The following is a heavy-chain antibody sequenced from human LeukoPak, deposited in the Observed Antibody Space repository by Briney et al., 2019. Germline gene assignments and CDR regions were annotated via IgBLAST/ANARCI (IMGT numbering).Heavy chain of an antibody. D-gene: IGHD6-19*01. CDR1: GYTFTSYA. V-gene: IGHV1-3*01. CDR3: AEPGIAVAGGFDP. J-gene: IGHJ5*02. Sequence: ASVKVSCKASGYTFTSYAMHWVRQAPGQRLEWMGWINAGNGNTKYSQKFQGRVTITRDTSASTAYMELSSLRSEDTAVYYCAEPGIAVAGGFDPWGQGTLVTVSS. CDR2: INAGNGNT.